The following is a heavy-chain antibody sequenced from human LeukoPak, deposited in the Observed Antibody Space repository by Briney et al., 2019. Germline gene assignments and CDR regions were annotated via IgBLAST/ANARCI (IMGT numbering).Heavy chain of an antibody. CDR1: GFTFNSYA. V-gene: IGHV3-23*01. Sequence: QPGGSLRLSCAASGFTFNSYAINWVRQAPGKGLEWVSAISGSGDNTYYADSVKGRFTVSRDNSKNTVYLQMNSLRAEDTAVYYCAKDPSVNYGSGSYSTTLVIVRSSNFDYWGQGTLVTVSS. D-gene: IGHD3-10*01. CDR3: AKDPSVNYGSGSYSTTLVIVRSSNFDY. CDR2: ISGSGDNT. J-gene: IGHJ4*02.